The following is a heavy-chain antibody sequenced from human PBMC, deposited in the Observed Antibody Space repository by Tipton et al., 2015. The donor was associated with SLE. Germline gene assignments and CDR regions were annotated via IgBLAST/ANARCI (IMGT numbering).Heavy chain of an antibody. CDR2: IYYSGST. J-gene: IGHJ6*03. D-gene: IGHD1-26*01. V-gene: IGHV4-39*07. Sequence: TLSLTCTVSGGSISSGGYYWGWIRQPPGKGLEWIGSIYYSGSTYYNPSLKRRVTMSVDTSKNQFSLKLSSVTAADTAVYYCARVGSSYMDVWGKGTTVNVSS. CDR1: GGSISSGGYY. CDR3: ARVGSSYMDV.